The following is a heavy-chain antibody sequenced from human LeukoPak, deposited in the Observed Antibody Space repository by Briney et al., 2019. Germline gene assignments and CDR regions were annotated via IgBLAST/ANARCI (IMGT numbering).Heavy chain of an antibody. CDR2: IWFDGSNK. CDR3: LRDLNWSLDQ. J-gene: IGHJ4*02. V-gene: IGHV3-33*01. D-gene: IGHD1-20*01. Sequence: PGGSLRLSCAASGFIFSSYGMHWVRQAPGKGLEWVAVIWFDGSNKFSADSVKGPFTISRDNAKNTLYLQMNSLRAEDTAVYYCLRDLNWSLDQWGQGTLVTVSS. CDR1: GFIFSSYG.